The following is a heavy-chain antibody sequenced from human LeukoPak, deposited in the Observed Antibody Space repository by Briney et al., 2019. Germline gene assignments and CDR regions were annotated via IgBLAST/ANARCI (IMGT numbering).Heavy chain of an antibody. J-gene: IGHJ5*02. V-gene: IGHV3-23*01. CDR3: AKARRDCRSTSCFFDFDP. CDR2: ISGSGGNT. Sequence: GGSLRLSCAASGSTFSSYAMSWVRQAPGKGLEWVSIISGSGGNTYYADSVKGRFTISRDNSKNTLYLQMNSLRAEDTAVYYCAKARRDCRSTSCFFDFDPWGQGTLVTVSS. D-gene: IGHD2-2*01. CDR1: GSTFSSYA.